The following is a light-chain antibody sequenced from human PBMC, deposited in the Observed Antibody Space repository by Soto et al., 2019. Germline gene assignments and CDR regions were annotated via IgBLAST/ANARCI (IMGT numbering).Light chain of an antibody. CDR1: SSDVGAYNH. CDR3: SSYATSKTYV. J-gene: IGLJ1*01. CDR2: EVN. Sequence: ALTQPPSASGSPGQSVTISCTGTSSDVGAYNHVSWYQQHPGKVPKVMIYEVNKRPSGVPNRFSGSKSGNTASLTVSGLQAEDEADYYCSSYATSKTYVFGTGTKVTVL. V-gene: IGLV2-8*01.